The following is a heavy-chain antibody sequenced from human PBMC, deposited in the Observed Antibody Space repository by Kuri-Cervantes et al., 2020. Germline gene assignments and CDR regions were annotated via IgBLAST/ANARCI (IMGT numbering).Heavy chain of an antibody. CDR3: ARSFYCTNGICPFDY. Sequence: SETLSLTCTVSGGSLSSSSYYWGWIRQPPGKGLEWIGSIYYSGTTYYNPSLKSRVSISVDTSKNQFSLKLSSVTAADTAMYYCARSFYCTNGICPFDYWGQGTLVTVSS. CDR1: GGSLSSSSYY. J-gene: IGHJ4*02. V-gene: IGHV4-39*07. CDR2: IYYSGTT. D-gene: IGHD2-8*01.